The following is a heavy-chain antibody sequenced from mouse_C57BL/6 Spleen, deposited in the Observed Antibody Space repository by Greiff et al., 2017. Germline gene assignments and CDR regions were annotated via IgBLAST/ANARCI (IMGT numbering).Heavy chain of an antibody. J-gene: IGHJ3*01. CDR3: ATGPAWFAY. Sequence: QVQLKQPGAELVKPGASVKLSCKASGYTFTSYWMQWVKQRPGQGLEWIGEIDPSDSYTNYNQKFKGQATLTVDTSSSTAYMQLSSLTSEDSAVYYCATGPAWFAYWGQGTLVTVSA. CDR1: GYTFTSYW. V-gene: IGHV1-50*01. CDR2: IDPSDSYT.